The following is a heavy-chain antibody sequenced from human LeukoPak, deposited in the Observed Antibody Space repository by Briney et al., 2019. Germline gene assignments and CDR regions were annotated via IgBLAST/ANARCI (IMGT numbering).Heavy chain of an antibody. CDR3: ARVGYYESSGYYEY. D-gene: IGHD3-22*01. V-gene: IGHV1-2*06. J-gene: IGHJ4*02. CDR1: GYTLTDYY. CDR2: INPNSGGT. Sequence: ASVKVSCKASGYTLTDYYMHWVRQAPGQGLEWMGRINPNSGGTNYAQKFQGRVTMTRDTSISTVYMELSRLTSDDTAVYYCARVGYYESSGYYEYWGQGTLVTVSS.